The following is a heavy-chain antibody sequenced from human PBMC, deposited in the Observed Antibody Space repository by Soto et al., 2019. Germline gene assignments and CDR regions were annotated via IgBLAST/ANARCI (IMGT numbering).Heavy chain of an antibody. V-gene: IGHV1-18*01. J-gene: IGHJ4*02. CDR1: GYTFTSYD. CDR3: ARDFDLRYFDWLLSSEFDY. D-gene: IGHD3-9*01. CDR2: ISAYNGNT. Sequence: ASVKVSCTASGYTFTSYDISWVRQAPGQGLEWMGWISAYNGNTNYAQKLQGRVTMTTDTSTSTAYMELRSLRSDDTAVYYCARDFDLRYFDWLLSSEFDYWGQGTLVTVSS.